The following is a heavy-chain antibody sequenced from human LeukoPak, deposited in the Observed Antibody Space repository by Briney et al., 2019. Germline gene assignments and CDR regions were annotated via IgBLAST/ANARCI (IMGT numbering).Heavy chain of an antibody. CDR2: ISSSGSTI. J-gene: IGHJ4*02. CDR3: ARDRYYDSSGYADY. D-gene: IGHD3-22*01. V-gene: IGHV3-48*04. CDR1: GFTFSSYS. Sequence: GGSLRLSCAASGFTFSSYSMNWVRQAPGKGLEWVSYISSSGSTIYYADSVKGRFTISRDNAKNSLYLQMNSLRAEDTAVYYCARDRYYDSSGYADYWGQGTLVTVSS.